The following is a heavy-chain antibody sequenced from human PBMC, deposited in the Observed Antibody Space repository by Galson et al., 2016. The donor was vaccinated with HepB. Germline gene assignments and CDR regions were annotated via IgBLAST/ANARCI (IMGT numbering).Heavy chain of an antibody. CDR2: TYYRSIWYR. V-gene: IGHV6-1*01. Sequence: CAISGDSVSSNSAAWDWIRQSPSRGLEWLGRTYYRSIWYRDYAISVRSRITINPDTSKNQFSLQLNSVTPEDTAVYYCARASREFSYGFNYYYMNVWGKGTTVTVSS. J-gene: IGHJ6*03. CDR3: ARASREFSYGFNYYYMNV. CDR1: GDSVSSNSAA. D-gene: IGHD5-18*01.